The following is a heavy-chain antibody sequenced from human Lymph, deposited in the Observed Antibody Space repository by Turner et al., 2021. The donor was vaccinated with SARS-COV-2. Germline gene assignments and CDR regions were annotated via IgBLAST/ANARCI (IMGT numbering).Heavy chain of an antibody. Sequence: QVQLVQSGAEVKKPGSSVKVSCKASGGTFSSYAISWVRQAPGQGLEWMGGIIPNMGIANYGQRFKGRGTNTADKSTSTAYLELSSRRSEDTAGYFCARIAAPGMGGGVFYYYYGMDVWGQGTTVTVSS. J-gene: IGHJ6*02. CDR3: ARIAAPGMGGGVFYYYYGMDV. D-gene: IGHD6-13*01. V-gene: IGHV1-69*10. CDR2: IIPNMGIA. CDR1: GGTFSSYA.